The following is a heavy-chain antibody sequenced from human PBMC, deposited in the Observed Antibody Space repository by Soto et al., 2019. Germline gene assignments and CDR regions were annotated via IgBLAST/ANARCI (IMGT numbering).Heavy chain of an antibody. D-gene: IGHD6-13*01. Sequence: SETLSLTCTVSGGSISSSSYYWGWIRQPPGKGPEWIGSIYYSGSTYYNPSLKSRVTISVDTSKNQFSLKLSSVTAADTAVYYCARITTVKGAAAGFYYYYGMDVWGQGTTVTVSS. J-gene: IGHJ6*02. CDR2: IYYSGST. CDR1: GGSISSSSYY. CDR3: ARITTVKGAAAGFYYYYGMDV. V-gene: IGHV4-39*01.